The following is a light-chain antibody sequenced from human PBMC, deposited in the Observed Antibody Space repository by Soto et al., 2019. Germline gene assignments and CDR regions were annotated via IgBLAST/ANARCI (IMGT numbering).Light chain of an antibody. V-gene: IGLV2-23*01. J-gene: IGLJ3*02. CDR2: EGS. CDR1: SSDVGSYNL. Sequence: SVLTQPASVSGSPGQSITISCTGTSSDVGSYNLVSWYQQHPGNAPKLMIYEGSKRPSGVSNRFFGSKSGNTASLTISGLQAEDEADYYCCSFARGSTLVFGGGTKITV. CDR3: CSFARGSTLV.